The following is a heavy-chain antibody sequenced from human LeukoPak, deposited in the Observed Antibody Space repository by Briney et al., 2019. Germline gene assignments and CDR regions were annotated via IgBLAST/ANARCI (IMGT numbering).Heavy chain of an antibody. CDR1: GFTFSNSC. CDR2: IKQDGTEI. V-gene: IGHV3-7*02. J-gene: IGHJ4*02. CDR3: ASGNHFDD. Sequence: QPGGSLRLSCAASGFTFSNSCMSWVRQAPGKGLEWVSSIKQDGTEIYYVDSVKGRFTVSRDNARRSLYLQMNSLRADDRAVYYCASGNHFDDWGQGTLVTVSS.